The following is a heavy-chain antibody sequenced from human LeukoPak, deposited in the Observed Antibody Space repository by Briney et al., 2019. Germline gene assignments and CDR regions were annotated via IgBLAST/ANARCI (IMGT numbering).Heavy chain of an antibody. D-gene: IGHD6-19*01. Sequence: PGGSLRLSCAASGFTFSSYAMSWVRQAPGKGLEWVSAIGGSGSTYYADSVQGRFTISRDNSKNTLYLQMNSLRAEDTAVYYYAKDPAIAVAARGNWFDPWGQGTLVTVSS. CDR1: GFTFSSYA. CDR2: IGGSGST. J-gene: IGHJ5*02. V-gene: IGHV3-23*01. CDR3: AKDPAIAVAARGNWFDP.